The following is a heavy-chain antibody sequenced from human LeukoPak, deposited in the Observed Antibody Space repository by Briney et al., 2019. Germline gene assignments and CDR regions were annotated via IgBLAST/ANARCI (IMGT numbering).Heavy chain of an antibody. CDR3: ARTITIFGVHKGNWFDP. J-gene: IGHJ5*02. D-gene: IGHD3-3*01. CDR2: IIPIFGTA. V-gene: IGHV1-69*05. Sequence: SVKVSCKASGGTFSSYAISWVRQAPGQGLEWMGGIIPIFGTANYAQKFQGRVTITTDESTSTAYMELSSPRSEDTAVYYCARTITIFGVHKGNWFDPWGQGTLVTVSS. CDR1: GGTFSSYA.